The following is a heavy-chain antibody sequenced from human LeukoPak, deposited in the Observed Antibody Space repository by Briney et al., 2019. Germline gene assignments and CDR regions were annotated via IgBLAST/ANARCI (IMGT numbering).Heavy chain of an antibody. V-gene: IGHV3-7*01. CDR3: ARLKDAVTIFDC. CDR2: IKEDGSDK. J-gene: IGHJ5*01. CDR1: GFTFSNYW. Sequence: GGSLRLSCIASGFTFSNYWMSWVRQAPGKGLEWVASIKEDGSDKYYVDSVRGRFTISRDNTKNSLFVQMSSLRAEDTAVYYCARLKDAVTIFDCWGQGILVTVSS. D-gene: IGHD4-17*01.